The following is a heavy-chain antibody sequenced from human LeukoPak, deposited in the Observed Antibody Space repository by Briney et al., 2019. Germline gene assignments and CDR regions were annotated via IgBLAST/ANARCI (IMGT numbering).Heavy chain of an antibody. CDR1: GASISGYF. CDR3: ARGYGSGSYYGY. D-gene: IGHD3-10*01. V-gene: IGHV4-34*01. CDR2: INRGGST. Sequence: ASETLSLTCSVSGASISGYFWTWIRQPPGKGLEWIGEINRGGSTNYNPSLKSRVTISVDTSKNQFSLKLSSVTAADTAVYYCARGYGSGSYYGYWGQGTLVTVSS. J-gene: IGHJ4*02.